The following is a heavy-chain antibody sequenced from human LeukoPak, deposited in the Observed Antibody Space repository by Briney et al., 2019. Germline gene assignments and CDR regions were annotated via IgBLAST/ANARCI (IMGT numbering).Heavy chain of an antibody. V-gene: IGHV3-66*01. Sequence: GGSLRLSCAASGFTVSSNYMSWARRAPGKGLEWVSIIYSDSTTDYAVSVKGRFTISRDSSKNSLYLQLNSLRAEDTAVYYCARRGIWGHAFDIWGQGTVVTVSS. CDR2: IYSDSTT. D-gene: IGHD2-15*01. J-gene: IGHJ3*02. CDR3: ARRGIWGHAFDI. CDR1: GFTVSSNY.